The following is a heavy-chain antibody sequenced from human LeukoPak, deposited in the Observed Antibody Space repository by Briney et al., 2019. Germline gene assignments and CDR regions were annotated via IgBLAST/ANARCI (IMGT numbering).Heavy chain of an antibody. V-gene: IGHV4-39*01. CDR3: ARQTGGSITMVRGVIPKFDY. CDR2: IYYSGRT. Sequence: SETLSLTCTVSGDSISSSSYYWGWIRQPPGKGLEWIGSIYYSGRTFYNPSLKSRVTIFVDTSKNHFSLKLSSVTAADTAVYYCARQTGGSITMVRGVIPKFDYWGQGTQVTVSS. J-gene: IGHJ4*02. CDR1: GDSISSSSYY. D-gene: IGHD3-10*01.